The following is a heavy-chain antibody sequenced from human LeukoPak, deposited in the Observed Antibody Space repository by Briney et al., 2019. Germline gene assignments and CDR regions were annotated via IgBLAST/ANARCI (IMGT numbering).Heavy chain of an antibody. CDR3: AKDKQQLVNPYYFDY. Sequence: PAGGSLRLSCAASGFTFSSYAMSWVRQAPGKGLEWVSAISGSGGSTYYADSVKGRFTSSRDNSKNTLYLQMNSLRAEDTAVYYCAKDKQQLVNPYYFDYWGQGTLVTVSS. CDR2: ISGSGGST. V-gene: IGHV3-23*01. CDR1: GFTFSSYA. J-gene: IGHJ4*02. D-gene: IGHD6-13*01.